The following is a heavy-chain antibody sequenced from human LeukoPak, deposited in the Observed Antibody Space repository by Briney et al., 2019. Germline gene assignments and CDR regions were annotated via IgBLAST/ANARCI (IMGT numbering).Heavy chain of an antibody. CDR2: IKQDGSEK. V-gene: IGHV3-7*01. Sequence: GGSLRLSCAASGFTFRSYWMSWVRQAPGKGLEWVANIKQDGSEKYYVDSVKGRFTISRDNAKNSLYLQMNSLRAEDTAVYYCARARRGSSWHPLYYYYYMDVWGKGTTVTVSS. CDR1: GFTFRSYW. CDR3: ARARRGSSWHPLYYYYYMDV. J-gene: IGHJ6*03. D-gene: IGHD6-13*01.